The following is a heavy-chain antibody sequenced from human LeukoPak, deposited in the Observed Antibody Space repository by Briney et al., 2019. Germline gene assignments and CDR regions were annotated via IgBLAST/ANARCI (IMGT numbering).Heavy chain of an antibody. CDR2: IYYSGST. J-gene: IGHJ5*02. D-gene: IGHD2-15*01. CDR3: ARRLGYCSGGSCPNWFDP. V-gene: IGHV4-59*08. Sequence: PSETLSLTCTVSGGSIISYYWSWIRQPPGKGLEWIGYIYYSGSTNYNPSLKSRVTISVDTSKNQFSLKLSSVTAADTAVYYCARRLGYCSGGSCPNWFDPWGQGTLVTVSS. CDR1: GGSIISYY.